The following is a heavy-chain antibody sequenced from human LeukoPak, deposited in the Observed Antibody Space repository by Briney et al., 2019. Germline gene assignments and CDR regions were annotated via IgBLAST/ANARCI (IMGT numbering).Heavy chain of an antibody. Sequence: GRSLRLSCAASGFTFSSYGMHWVRQAPGKGLEWVAVIRYDGSNKYYADSVKGRSTISRDNSKNTLYLQMNSLRAEDTAVYYCAKDLGRLGELSLDYWGQGTLVTVSS. J-gene: IGHJ4*02. CDR1: GFTFSSYG. CDR2: IRYDGSNK. V-gene: IGHV3-33*06. D-gene: IGHD3-16*02. CDR3: AKDLGRLGELSLDY.